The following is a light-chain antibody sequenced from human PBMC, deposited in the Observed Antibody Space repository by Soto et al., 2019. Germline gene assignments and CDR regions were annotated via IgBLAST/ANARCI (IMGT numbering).Light chain of an antibody. CDR1: QGIISY. J-gene: IGKJ1*01. Sequence: AIRMTQSPSSLSASTGDRVTITCRASQGIISYLAWYQQKPGKAPKLLIYAASTLQSGIPSRFSGSGSGTDFTLTISCLQYEDFATYYCQQYYSYPHTFGQGTKVEIK. CDR3: QQYYSYPHT. V-gene: IGKV1-8*01. CDR2: AAS.